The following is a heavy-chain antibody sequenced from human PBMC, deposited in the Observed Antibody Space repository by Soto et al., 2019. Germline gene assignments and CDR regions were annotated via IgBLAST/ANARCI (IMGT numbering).Heavy chain of an antibody. CDR2: IIPIFGTA. V-gene: IGHV1-69*13. CDR1: GVTFSSYA. CDR3: AREFGGLRLGELSFSFGY. D-gene: IGHD3-16*02. J-gene: IGHJ4*02. Sequence: ASVKVSCKASGVTFSSYAISWVRQAPGQGLEWMGGIIPIFGTANYAQKFQGRVTITADESTSTAYMELSSLRSEDTAVYYCAREFGGLRLGELSFSFGYWGQGTLVTVSS.